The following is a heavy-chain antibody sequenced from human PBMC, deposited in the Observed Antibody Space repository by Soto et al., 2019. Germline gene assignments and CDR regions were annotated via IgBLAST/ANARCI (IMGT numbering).Heavy chain of an antibody. CDR1: GFTFARSA. Sequence: GASVKVSCKTSGFTFARSAIQWVRQARGQRLEWMGWIIVGNGNTNYAQYFQGRVTITRDTSESTAYLELSSLRSEDTAVYYCARSIVVVTALDYWGQGTLVTVSS. V-gene: IGHV1-58*02. J-gene: IGHJ4*02. CDR2: IIVGNGNT. D-gene: IGHD2-21*02. CDR3: ARSIVVVTALDY.